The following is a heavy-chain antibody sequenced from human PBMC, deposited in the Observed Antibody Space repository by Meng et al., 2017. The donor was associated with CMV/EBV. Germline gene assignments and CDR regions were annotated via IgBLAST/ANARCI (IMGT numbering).Heavy chain of an antibody. J-gene: IGHJ5*02. Sequence: GGSLRLSCTASGFTFGGYAMSWVRQAPGKGLEWVGFIRSKAIGGTTEYATTVKGRFTISRDDSKTIAYLQMNSLKIEDTAVYYCTRAIIAPHHYGSVNYFRWFDPWGQGTLVTVSS. CDR1: GFTFGGYA. V-gene: IGHV3-49*04. D-gene: IGHD3-10*01. CDR2: IRSKAIGGTT. CDR3: TRAIIAPHHYGSVNYFRWFDP.